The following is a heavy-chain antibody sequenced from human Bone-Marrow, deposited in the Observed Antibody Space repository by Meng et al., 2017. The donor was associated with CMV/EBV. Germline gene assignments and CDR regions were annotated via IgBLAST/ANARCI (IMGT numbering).Heavy chain of an antibody. CDR3: AKRGSYYYDSSGYYIPSPFDH. V-gene: IGHV3-30*02. D-gene: IGHD3-22*01. CDR2: IRYDGSDT. CDR1: GFTFSSFG. J-gene: IGHJ4*02. Sequence: GESLKISCAASGFTFSSFGMHWVRQVPGKGLEWVTFIRYDGSDTYYVDSVKGRFTISRDNSKNTLFLQMNSLRAEDTAVYYCAKRGSYYYDSSGYYIPSPFDHWGQGTLVTVSS.